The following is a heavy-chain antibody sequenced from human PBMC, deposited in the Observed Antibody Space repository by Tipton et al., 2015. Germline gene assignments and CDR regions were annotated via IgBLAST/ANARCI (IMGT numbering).Heavy chain of an antibody. CDR2: IQYSGST. CDR3: ARARGRHGGLFDS. Sequence: TLSLTCTVSGGSISNDYWTWIRQPPGKELEWIGYIQYSGSTNYNPSLKSRVTISVDTSKTQFSLKMSSVTASDTAVYYCARARGRHGGLFDSWGQGILVTVSS. D-gene: IGHD4-23*01. V-gene: IGHV4-59*01. J-gene: IGHJ4*02. CDR1: GGSISNDY.